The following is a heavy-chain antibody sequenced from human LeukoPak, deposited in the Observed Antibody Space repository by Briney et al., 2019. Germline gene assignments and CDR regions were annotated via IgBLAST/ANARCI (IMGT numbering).Heavy chain of an antibody. Sequence: SETLSLTCTVSGGSISSGDYYWSWIRQPPGKGREWIGYIYYSGSTYYNPSLKSRVTISVDTSKNQFSLKLSSVTAADTAVYYCARDPAVNDFWSGYSDDYWGQGTLVTVSS. CDR3: ARDPAVNDFWSGYSDDY. D-gene: IGHD3-3*01. V-gene: IGHV4-30-4*08. J-gene: IGHJ4*02. CDR2: IYYSGST. CDR1: GGSISSGDYY.